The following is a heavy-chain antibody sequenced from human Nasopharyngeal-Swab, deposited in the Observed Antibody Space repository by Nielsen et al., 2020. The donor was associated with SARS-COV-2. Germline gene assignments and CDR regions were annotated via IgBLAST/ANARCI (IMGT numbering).Heavy chain of an antibody. CDR2: INPSGGST. CDR3: ARALGDYYDSSVATGPDAFDI. V-gene: IGHV1-46*01. Sequence: ASVKVSCKASGYTFTSYYMHWVRQAPGQGLVWMGIINPSGGSTSYAQKFQGRVTMTRDTSTSTVYMGLSSLRSEDTAVYYCARALGDYYDSSVATGPDAFDIWGQGTMVTVSS. J-gene: IGHJ3*02. CDR1: GYTFTSYY. D-gene: IGHD3-22*01.